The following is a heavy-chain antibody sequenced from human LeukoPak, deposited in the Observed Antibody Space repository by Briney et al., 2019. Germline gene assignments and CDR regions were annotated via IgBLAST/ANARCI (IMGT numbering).Heavy chain of an antibody. CDR2: IIPIFGTA. D-gene: IGHD6-6*01. CDR1: GGTYSSYA. V-gene: IGHV1-69*06. J-gene: IGHJ4*02. CDR3: ARGDGSARFDY. Sequence: SVKVSCKASGGTYSSYAISWVRQAPGQGLEWMGRIIPIFGTANYAQKFQGRVTITADKSTSTAYMELSSLRSEDTAVYYCARGDGSARFDYWGQGTLVTVSS.